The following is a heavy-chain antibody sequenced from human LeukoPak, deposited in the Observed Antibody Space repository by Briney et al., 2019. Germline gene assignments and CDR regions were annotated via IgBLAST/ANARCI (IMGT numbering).Heavy chain of an antibody. Sequence: GASVKVSCKASGGTFSSSVISWVRQAPGQGLEWMGGIIPILDTPNYAQKFQGRVTITADESTSTAYMELSSLTSEDTAVYYCSSCVVVTAVLKLGNYYYSMDVWGQGTTVTVSS. J-gene: IGHJ6*02. V-gene: IGHV1-69*13. D-gene: IGHD2-21*02. CDR1: GGTFSSSV. CDR3: SSCVVVTAVLKLGNYYYSMDV. CDR2: IIPILDTP.